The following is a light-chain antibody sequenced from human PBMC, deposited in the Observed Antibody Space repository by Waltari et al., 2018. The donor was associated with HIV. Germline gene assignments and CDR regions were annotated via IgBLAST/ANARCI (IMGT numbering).Light chain of an antibody. V-gene: IGKV3-11*01. Sequence: EIVLTQSPATLSLSPGERVTLSCRASQSVNTYLAWYQQKPGQAPRLLIYDASNRATGILARFSGSGSGTDFTLTISSLEPEDFAVYYCQQRSNWPPEITFGQGTRLEIK. CDR2: DAS. J-gene: IGKJ5*01. CDR1: QSVNTY. CDR3: QQRSNWPPEIT.